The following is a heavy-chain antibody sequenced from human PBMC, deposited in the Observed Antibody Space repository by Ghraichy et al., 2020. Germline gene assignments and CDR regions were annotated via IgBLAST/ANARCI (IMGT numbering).Heavy chain of an antibody. D-gene: IGHD3-22*01. Sequence: GGSLRLSCAASGFTFNSYWMSWVRQAPGKGLEWVANIKQDGGGKHYADSVKGRFTISRDNAKSSLYLQMNTLRAEDTAVYYCARDNYFDSTNDWGQGTLVTVSS. CDR3: ARDNYFDSTND. J-gene: IGHJ4*02. CDR2: IKQDGGGK. V-gene: IGHV3-7*03. CDR1: GFTFNSYW.